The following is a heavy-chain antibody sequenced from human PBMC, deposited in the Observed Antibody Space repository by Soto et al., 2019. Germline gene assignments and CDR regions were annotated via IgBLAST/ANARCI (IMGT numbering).Heavy chain of an antibody. CDR3: AKARSGSYYAFDS. CDR2: VSKNGAT. Sequence: QVQLQESGPGLVEPSETLSLTCGVSGGSISRYFWSWIRQPPGQELEWIGYVSKNGATNYSPSLKGRVTISVDTSKNEVCLNLKSVPAADTAVYYCAKARSGSYYAFDSWGPGTLVTVSS. V-gene: IGHV4-59*01. J-gene: IGHJ4*02. CDR1: GGSISRYF. D-gene: IGHD1-26*01.